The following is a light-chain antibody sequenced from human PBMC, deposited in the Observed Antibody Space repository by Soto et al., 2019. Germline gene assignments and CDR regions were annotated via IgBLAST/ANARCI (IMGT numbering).Light chain of an antibody. Sequence: QSVLTQPPSVSAAPGQKVTISCSGSSSNIGNNYVSWYQQLPGTAPKLLIYDNNKRPSGIPDRFSGSKAGITASLTISGLQAEDEADYYCSSFRSGGTFVFGTGTKVTVL. CDR1: SSNIGNNY. CDR2: DNN. V-gene: IGLV1-51*01. CDR3: SSFRSGGTFV. J-gene: IGLJ1*01.